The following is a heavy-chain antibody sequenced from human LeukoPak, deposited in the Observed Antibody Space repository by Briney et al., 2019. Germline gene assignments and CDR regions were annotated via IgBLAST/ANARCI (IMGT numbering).Heavy chain of an antibody. D-gene: IGHD5-18*01. J-gene: IGHJ6*02. CDR2: IGDSGERT. Sequence: GGSLRLSCAASGFSVSGYAMSWVRQAPGKGLELLSAIGDSGERTYYADSVRGRFTISRDNSKNTLFLRMNSLRVEDTAVYYCARVSGRIQIWPQPFGDGMDVWGQRTTVTVSS. CDR1: GFSVSGYA. V-gene: IGHV3-23*01. CDR3: ARVSGRIQIWPQPFGDGMDV.